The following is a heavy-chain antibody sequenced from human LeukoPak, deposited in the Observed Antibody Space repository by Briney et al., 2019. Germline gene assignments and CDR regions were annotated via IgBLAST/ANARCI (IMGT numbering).Heavy chain of an antibody. D-gene: IGHD2-2*02. V-gene: IGHV3-23*01. CDR2: ISGSGGGT. Sequence: GGSLRLSCAASGFTFSSYAMSWVRQAPGKGLEWVSAISGSGGGTYYADSVKGRFTISRDNSKNTLYLQMNSLRAEDTAVYYCAGYCSSTSCYTHYYFDYWGQGTLVTVSS. J-gene: IGHJ4*02. CDR1: GFTFSSYA. CDR3: AGYCSSTSCYTHYYFDY.